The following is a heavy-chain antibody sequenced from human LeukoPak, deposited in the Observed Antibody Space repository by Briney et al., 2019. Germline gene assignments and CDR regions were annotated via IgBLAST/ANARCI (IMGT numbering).Heavy chain of an antibody. CDR3: ARGGATNYFDY. Sequence: SVKVSCKASGGTFSSYAISWVRQAPGQGLAWMGRIIPILGIANYAQKFQGRVTITADKSTSTAYMELSSLRSEDTAVYYCARGGATNYFDYWGQGTLVTVSS. CDR2: IIPILGIA. D-gene: IGHD3-10*01. CDR1: GGTFSSYA. V-gene: IGHV1-69*04. J-gene: IGHJ4*02.